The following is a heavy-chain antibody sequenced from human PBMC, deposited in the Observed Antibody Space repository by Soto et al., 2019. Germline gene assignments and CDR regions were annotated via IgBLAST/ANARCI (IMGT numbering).Heavy chain of an antibody. CDR1: GYTFSAFW. D-gene: IGHD2-8*01. CDR3: ARLSTGFCTEKTCQHYFGMDV. V-gene: IGHV5-10-1*01. J-gene: IGHJ6*02. CDR2: IDPRDSYS. Sequence: PGESLKISCQASGYTFSAFWITWVRQMPGKGLEWMATIDPRDSYSNYSLSFQGHVTISADKSIGSAYLHWSTLEASDTAIYYCARLSTGFCTEKTCQHYFGMDVRGQGTTVTVSS.